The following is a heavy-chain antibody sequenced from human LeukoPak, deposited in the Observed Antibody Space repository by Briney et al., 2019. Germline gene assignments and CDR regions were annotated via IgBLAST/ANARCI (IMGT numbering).Heavy chain of an antibody. V-gene: IGHV3-74*01. J-gene: IGHJ6*02. Sequence: GGSLRLSCAASGFTFSSYWMHWVRQAPGKGLVWLSRINSDESSTSYADSVKGRFTISRDNAKNTLYLQMNSLRYEDTAVYYCARDDRELLSSSYYSYGMDVWGQGTTVTVSS. CDR2: INSDESST. CDR3: ARDDRELLSSSYYSYGMDV. CDR1: GFTFSSYW. D-gene: IGHD1-26*01.